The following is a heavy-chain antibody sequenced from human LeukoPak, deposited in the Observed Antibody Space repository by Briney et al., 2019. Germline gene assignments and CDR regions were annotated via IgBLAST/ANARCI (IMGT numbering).Heavy chain of an antibody. CDR3: ARATNLWGDWSMSL. D-gene: IGHD3/OR15-3a*01. J-gene: IGHJ4*02. CDR2: INTKTGNP. V-gene: IGHV7-4-1*02. CDR1: GYTFSNYA. Sequence: ASVKVSCKASGYTFSNYAMNWVRQAPGQGLEWTGWINTKTGNPTYAQGFTGRFVFSLDTSVSTAYLQISSLKAEDTAVYYCARATNLWGDWSMSLWGQGTLVTVSS.